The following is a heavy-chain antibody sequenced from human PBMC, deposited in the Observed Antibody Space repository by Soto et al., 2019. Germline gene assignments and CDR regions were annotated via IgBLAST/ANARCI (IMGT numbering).Heavy chain of an antibody. CDR1: GFPFSSYG. V-gene: IGHV3-30*03. CDR3: AGGQYYFDY. D-gene: IGHD2-15*01. Sequence: QVQLVESGGGVVQPGRSLRLSCAASGFPFSSYGMHWVRQAPGKGLDWVALISYDGTNQYYADSVKGRFTVSRDNSKNTLYLHMSSLRGEDTAVYYCAGGQYYFDYCGQGTLVSVSS. J-gene: IGHJ4*02. CDR2: ISYDGTNQ.